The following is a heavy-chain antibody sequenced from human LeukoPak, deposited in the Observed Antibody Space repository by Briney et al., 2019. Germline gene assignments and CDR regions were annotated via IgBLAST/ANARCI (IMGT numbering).Heavy chain of an antibody. V-gene: IGHV3-7*01. CDR1: GFTFSNYW. Sequence: PGGSLRLSCVASGFTFSNYWMSWVRQAPGKGLEWVANINQDGSEKNYVDSVKGRFTFSRDNAKNALWLQMNSLSAEDTAVYYCASHTGGNLDAFDIWGQGTMVTVSS. CDR3: ASHTGGNLDAFDI. CDR2: INQDGSEK. D-gene: IGHD4-23*01. J-gene: IGHJ3*02.